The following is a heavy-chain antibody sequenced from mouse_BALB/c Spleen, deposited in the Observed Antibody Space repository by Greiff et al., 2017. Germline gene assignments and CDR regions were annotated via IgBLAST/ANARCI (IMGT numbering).Heavy chain of an antibody. CDR3: ARQDMITTVFDY. D-gene: IGHD2-4*01. Sequence: EVKLQESGGDLVKPGGSLKLSCAASGFTFSSYGMSWVRQTPDKRLEWVATISSGGSYTYYPDSVKGRFTISRDNAKNTLYLQMSSLKSEDTAMYYCARQDMITTVFDYWGQGTTLTVSS. CDR2: ISSGGSYT. V-gene: IGHV5-6*01. J-gene: IGHJ2*01. CDR1: GFTFSSYG.